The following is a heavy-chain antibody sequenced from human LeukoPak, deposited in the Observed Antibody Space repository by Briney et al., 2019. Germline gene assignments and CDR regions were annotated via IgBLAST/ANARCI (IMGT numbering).Heavy chain of an antibody. CDR2: IYYSGST. Sequence: SETLSLTCTVSGGSISSSSYYWGWVRQPPGKGLEWIGSIYYSGSTYYNPSLKSRVTISVDTSKNQFSLKLSSVTAADTAVYYCASYDTAMVRSPSDYWGQGTLVTVSS. J-gene: IGHJ4*02. CDR3: ASYDTAMVRSPSDY. CDR1: GGSISSSSYY. D-gene: IGHD5-18*01. V-gene: IGHV4-39*01.